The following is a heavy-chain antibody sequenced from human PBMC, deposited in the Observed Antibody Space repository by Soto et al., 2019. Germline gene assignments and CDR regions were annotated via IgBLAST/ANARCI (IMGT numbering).Heavy chain of an antibody. CDR2: IYSGGNT. J-gene: IGHJ5*02. CDR3: ARGYWLDP. CDR1: GFTVSSSY. V-gene: IGHV3-66*01. Sequence: EVQLVESGGGLVQPGGSLRLSCAASGFTVSSSYMTWVRQAPGGGLEWVSIIYSGGNTYYADSLKDRFTISRDNSKNTVYIQMNRLRPDDTAVYYCARGYWLDPWGQGTLVTVSS.